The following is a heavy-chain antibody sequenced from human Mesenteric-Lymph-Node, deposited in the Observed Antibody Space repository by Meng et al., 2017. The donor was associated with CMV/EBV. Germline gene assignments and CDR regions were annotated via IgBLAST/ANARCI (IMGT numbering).Heavy chain of an antibody. V-gene: IGHV3-21*01. CDR2: ISSSSSYI. J-gene: IGHJ4*02. Sequence: GESLKISCAASGFTFSSYSMNWVRQAPGKGLEWVSSISSSSSYIYYADSVKGRFTISRDNSKNTLYLQMNSLRAEDTAVYYCAKDPSQYCSSTSCSDYWGQGTLVTVSS. D-gene: IGHD2-2*01. CDR1: GFTFSSYS. CDR3: AKDPSQYCSSTSCSDY.